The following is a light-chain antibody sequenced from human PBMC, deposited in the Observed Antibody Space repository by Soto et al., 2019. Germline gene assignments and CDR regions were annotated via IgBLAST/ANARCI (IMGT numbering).Light chain of an antibody. CDR1: QTVSNY. CDR3: QQGYSSFFT. CDR2: GAS. Sequence: DLQMTQSPSSLSASVGDRVTITCRASQTVSNYLNWYQHKPGKAPKLLIYGASNLQSGVPSRFSGSGSGTDFTLTISSLQPEDFATYYCQQGYSSFFTFGPGTKVHIK. V-gene: IGKV1-39*01. J-gene: IGKJ3*01.